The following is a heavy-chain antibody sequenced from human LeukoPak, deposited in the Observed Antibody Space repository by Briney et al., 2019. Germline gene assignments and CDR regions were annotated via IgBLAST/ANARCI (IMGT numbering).Heavy chain of an antibody. Sequence: GGSLRLSCAASGFTFSSYGMSWVRQAPGKGLEWVSAISGSGGSTYYADSVKGRFTISRDNSKNTLYLQMNSLRAEDTAVYYCAREGASNSWYHWLDPWGQGTLVTVSS. J-gene: IGHJ5*02. CDR2: ISGSGGST. V-gene: IGHV3-23*01. CDR3: AREGASNSWYHWLDP. D-gene: IGHD6-13*01. CDR1: GFTFSSYG.